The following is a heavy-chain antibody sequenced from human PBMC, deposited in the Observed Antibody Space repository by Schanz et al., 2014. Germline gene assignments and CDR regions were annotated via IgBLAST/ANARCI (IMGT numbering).Heavy chain of an antibody. Sequence: VQLAESGGGLVQPGGSLRLSCAASGFTFSGFWMTWVRQAPGKGLEWVALVSSDGNNDYYTDSVKGRFTISRDNSKNTVHLQMNSLRVEDTAVYFCVSQTGSPNYWGQGTLVTVSA. J-gene: IGHJ4*02. CDR2: VSSDGNND. V-gene: IGHV3-30*03. CDR1: GFTFSGFW. CDR3: VSQTGSPNY. D-gene: IGHD6-13*01.